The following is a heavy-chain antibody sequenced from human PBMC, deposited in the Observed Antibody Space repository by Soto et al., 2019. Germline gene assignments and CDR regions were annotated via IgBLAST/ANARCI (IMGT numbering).Heavy chain of an antibody. CDR2: IKGIPDGGKT. CDR1: GFSVDKAW. D-gene: IGHD3-3*01. V-gene: IGHV3-15*01. Sequence: EVQLVESGGGLVKPGESLRVSCAVSGFSVDKAWMGWARQAPGKGLEWVGRIKGIPDGGKTEFGAPVKGRFTISRDSSENKVYLQMNSLKTEDTAVYYCTALRWNFWSTDWGQGTLVTVSS. J-gene: IGHJ4*02. CDR3: TALRWNFWSTD.